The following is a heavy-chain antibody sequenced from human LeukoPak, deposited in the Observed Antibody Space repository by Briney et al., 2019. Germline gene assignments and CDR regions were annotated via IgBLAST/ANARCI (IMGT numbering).Heavy chain of an antibody. D-gene: IGHD1-26*01. V-gene: IGHV2-70*04. CDR1: GYSISSGYYW. Sequence: TLSLTCAVSGYSISSGYYWGWIRQPPGRGLEWIARIDWDDDKFYSTSLKTRLTISKDTSKNQVVLTMTNMDPVDTATYYCARMASSGSSTWLDPWGQGTRVTVSS. CDR3: ARMASSGSSTWLDP. CDR2: IDWDDDK. J-gene: IGHJ5*02.